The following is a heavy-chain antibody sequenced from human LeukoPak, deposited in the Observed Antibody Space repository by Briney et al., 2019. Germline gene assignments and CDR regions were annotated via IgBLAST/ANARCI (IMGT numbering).Heavy chain of an antibody. CDR2: ISGSGGNT. J-gene: IGHJ3*02. CDR3: ARVWRGTFDI. V-gene: IGHV3-23*01. Sequence: GGTLRLSCAASGFTFSRNGMTWVRQAPGKGLEWVSAISGSGGNTYYADSVKGRFTISRDNAKNSLYLQMNSLRAEDTALYYCARVWRGTFDIWGQGTMVTVSS. CDR1: GFTFSRNG. D-gene: IGHD1-1*01.